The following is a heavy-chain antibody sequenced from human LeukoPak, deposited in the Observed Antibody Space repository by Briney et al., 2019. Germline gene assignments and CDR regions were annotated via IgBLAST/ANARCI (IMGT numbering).Heavy chain of an antibody. V-gene: IGHV3-30-3*01. J-gene: IGHJ3*02. CDR1: GFTFSSYA. CDR2: ISYDGSNK. CDR3: ARVTIFGVVTPPFLGPLRPVDI. D-gene: IGHD3-3*01. Sequence: PGGSLRLSCAASGFTFSSYAMSWVRQAPGKGLEWVAVISYDGSNKYYADSVRGRFTISRDNSKNTLYLQMNSLRAEDTAVYYCARVTIFGVVTPPFLGPLRPVDIWGQGTMVTVSS.